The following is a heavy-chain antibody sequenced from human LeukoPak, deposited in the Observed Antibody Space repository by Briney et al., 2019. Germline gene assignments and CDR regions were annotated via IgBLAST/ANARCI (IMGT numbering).Heavy chain of an antibody. J-gene: IGHJ4*02. V-gene: IGHV6-1*01. D-gene: IGHD6-19*01. CDR1: GDSVSSNSAA. CDR3: ARGIAVAGKGGADYFDY. Sequence: SQTLSLTCAISGDSVSSNSAAWNWIRQSPSRGLEWLGRTYYRSKWYNDYAVSVKSRITINPDTSKNQFSLQLNSVTPEDTAVYYCARGIAVAGKGGADYFDYWGQGTLVTVSS. CDR2: TYYRSKWYN.